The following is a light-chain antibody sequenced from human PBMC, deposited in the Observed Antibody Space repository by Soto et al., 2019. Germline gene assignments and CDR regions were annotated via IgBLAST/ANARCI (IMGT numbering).Light chain of an antibody. Sequence: QSVLTQPPSVSAAPGQKVTFSCSGSSSNIGNDYVSWFQQLPGTAPKLLIYENDKRPSGIPDRFSGSKSGTSATLVITGLQTGDEADYYCGTWDSSLSSGVFGGGTKLTVL. CDR2: END. V-gene: IGLV1-51*02. CDR3: GTWDSSLSSGV. J-gene: IGLJ3*02. CDR1: SSNIGNDY.